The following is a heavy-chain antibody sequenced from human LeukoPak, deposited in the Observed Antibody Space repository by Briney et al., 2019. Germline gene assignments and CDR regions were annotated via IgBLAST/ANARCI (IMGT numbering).Heavy chain of an antibody. J-gene: IGHJ4*02. D-gene: IGHD6-19*01. V-gene: IGHV1-18*01. CDR1: GYYFTSVG. Sequence: ASVKVSCKASGYYFTSVGITWVRRAPGQGLEWMGWISPYNGNTRYAQKFQGRVDMTTDTSTTTAYMELRGLRFNDTAVYYCARAGSGSGWYFDYWGQGTLVTVSS. CDR3: ARAGSGSGWYFDY. CDR2: ISPYNGNT.